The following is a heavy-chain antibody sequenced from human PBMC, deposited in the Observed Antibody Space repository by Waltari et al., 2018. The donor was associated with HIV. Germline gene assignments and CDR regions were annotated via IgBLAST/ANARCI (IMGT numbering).Heavy chain of an antibody. Sequence: QLQLQESGPGLVKPSETLSLTCTVSGGSITDHFWSWIRQPPGKGLEWLGQIYYSGSTNYNPSLRSRVTRSIDTSKSQFSLTLRSVTVADTAVYYCARDLGVLGSYPYHYKGMDVWGQGTTVTVSS. D-gene: IGHD3-10*01. J-gene: IGHJ6*02. CDR3: ARDLGVLGSYPYHYKGMDV. CDR1: GGSITDHF. CDR2: IYYSGST. V-gene: IGHV4-59*11.